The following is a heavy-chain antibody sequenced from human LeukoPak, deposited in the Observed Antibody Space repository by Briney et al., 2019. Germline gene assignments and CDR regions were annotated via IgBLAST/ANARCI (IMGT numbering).Heavy chain of an antibody. CDR2: IYHSGST. V-gene: IGHV4-38-2*01. CDR3: ARNISLGRDTTMVTVFDY. Sequence: AETLSLTCAVSGYSISSGYYWGWIRQPPGKGLEWIGSIYHSGSTVYSPSLKGRVTISVDTSKNQFSLRLSSVTAADTAVYYCARNISLGRDTTMVTVFDYWGQGTLVTVSS. CDR1: GYSISSGYY. J-gene: IGHJ4*02. D-gene: IGHD5-18*01.